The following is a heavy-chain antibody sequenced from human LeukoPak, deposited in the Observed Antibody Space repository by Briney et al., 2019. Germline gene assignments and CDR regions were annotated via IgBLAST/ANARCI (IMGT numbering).Heavy chain of an antibody. V-gene: IGHV4-59*01. Sequence: KPSETLSLTCTVSGGSISSYYWSWLRQPPGKGLEWIGYIYYSGSTNYNPSLKSRVTISVDTSKNQFSLRLSSVTAADTAVYYCAREQLVGYYYGMDVWGQGTTVTVSS. CDR2: IYYSGST. D-gene: IGHD6-6*01. CDR3: AREQLVGYYYGMDV. J-gene: IGHJ6*02. CDR1: GGSISSYY.